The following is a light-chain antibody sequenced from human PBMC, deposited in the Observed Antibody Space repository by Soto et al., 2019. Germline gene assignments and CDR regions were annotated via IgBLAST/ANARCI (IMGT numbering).Light chain of an antibody. J-gene: IGKJ4*01. CDR2: GAS. Sequence: PGERVTLSCRASQSVSSSYLTWYQQKPGQAPRLLIYGASTRATSIPARFSGSGSGTDFTLTISSLQPEDFAVYHCQQHDSSPLTFGGGTKVEIK. CDR3: QQHDSSPLT. CDR1: QSVSSSY. V-gene: IGKV3-20*01.